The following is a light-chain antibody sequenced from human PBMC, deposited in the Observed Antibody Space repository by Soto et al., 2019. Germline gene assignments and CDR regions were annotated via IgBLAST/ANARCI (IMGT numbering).Light chain of an antibody. CDR2: GAS. J-gene: IGKJ1*01. CDR1: QSVSSY. V-gene: IGKV3-20*01. Sequence: TQSPASLSGSPWERATLSFRASQSVSSYLAWYQQKPGQAPRLLIYGASSRATGIPDRFSGSGSGTDFTLTISRLEPEDFAVYYCQQYGRSPWTFGQGTKVDIK. CDR3: QQYGRSPWT.